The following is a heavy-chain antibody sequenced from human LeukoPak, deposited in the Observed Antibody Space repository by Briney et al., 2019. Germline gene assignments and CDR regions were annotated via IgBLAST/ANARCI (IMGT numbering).Heavy chain of an antibody. CDR1: GFTFSSYA. CDR3: ARGFQYCSSTSCYESYFDY. CDR2: ISYDGSNK. D-gene: IGHD2-2*01. J-gene: IGHJ4*02. Sequence: GGSLRLSCAASGFTFSSYAMHWVRQAPGNGLEWVAVISYDGSNKYYADSVKGRFTISRDNSKNTLYLQMNSLRAEDTAVYYCARGFQYCSSTSCYESYFDYWGQGTLVTVSS. V-gene: IGHV3-30*04.